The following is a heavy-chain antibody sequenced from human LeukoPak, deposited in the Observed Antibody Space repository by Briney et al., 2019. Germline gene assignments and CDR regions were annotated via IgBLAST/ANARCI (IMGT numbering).Heavy chain of an antibody. CDR2: IYYSGST. CDR3: AAMTGIAVAGTAY. V-gene: IGHV4-59*01. D-gene: IGHD6-19*01. CDR1: GGSISSYY. Sequence: SETLSLTCTVSGGSISSYYWSWIRQPPGKGPEWIGYIYYSGSTNYNPSLKSRVTISVDTSKNQFSLKLSSVTAADTAVYYCAAMTGIAVAGTAYWGQGTLVTVSS. J-gene: IGHJ4*02.